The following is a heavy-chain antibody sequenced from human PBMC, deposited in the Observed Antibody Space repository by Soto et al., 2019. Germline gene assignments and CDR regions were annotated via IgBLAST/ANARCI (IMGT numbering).Heavy chain of an antibody. CDR1: GYTFTSYG. CDR3: ARDQLGARGDY. CDR2: IGVYNNNR. V-gene: IGHV1-18*04. J-gene: IGHJ4*02. Sequence: QVQLVQSGAEVKKPGASVKVSCKASGYTFTSYGISWVRQAPGQGLEWMGWIGVYNNNRNYAQKVQGRVTMTTDTSTSTADMELRSLISDDTAVYYCARDQLGARGDYWGQGTLVTVSS. D-gene: IGHD3-10*01.